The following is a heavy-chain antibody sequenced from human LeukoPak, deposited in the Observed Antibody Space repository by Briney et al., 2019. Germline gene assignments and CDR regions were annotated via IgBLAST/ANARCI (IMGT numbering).Heavy chain of an antibody. D-gene: IGHD7-27*01. CDR3: ASLGTLRS. CDR1: GFTFSSYSMN. Sequence: LGGSLRLSCAASGFTFSSYSMNWVRQAPGKGLEWIGSISYSGTNYNNPSLKSRVSISIDTSKNQFSVKLTSVTAADTAMYYCASLGTLRSWGQGTLVTVSS. V-gene: IGHV4-59*05. J-gene: IGHJ5*02. CDR2: ISYSGTN.